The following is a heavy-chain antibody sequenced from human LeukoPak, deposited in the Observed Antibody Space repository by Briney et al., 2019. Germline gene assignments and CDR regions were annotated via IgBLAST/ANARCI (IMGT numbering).Heavy chain of an antibody. D-gene: IGHD6-6*01. CDR1: GYTFTGYY. J-gene: IGHJ5*02. CDR2: INPNSGGT. V-gene: IGHV1-2*02. CDR3: ARDRFPYSSSSRRSWFDP. Sequence: ASVKVSCKASGYTFTGYYMHWVRQAPGQGLEWMGWINPNSGGTNYAQKFQGRVTMTRDTSISTAYMELSRLRSDDTAVYYCARDRFPYSSSSRRSWFDPWGQGTLVTVSS.